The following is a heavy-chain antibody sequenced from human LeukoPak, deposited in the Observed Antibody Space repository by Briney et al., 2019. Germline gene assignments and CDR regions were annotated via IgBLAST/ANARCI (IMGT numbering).Heavy chain of an antibody. CDR2: IYYSGST. CDR3: ARDSTFTYCSSTSCYGYGMDV. Sequence: SETLSLTCTVSGGSISSYYWSWIRQPPGKGLEWIGYIYYSGSTNYNPSLKSRVTISVDTSKNQFSLKLSSVTAADTAVYYCARDSTFTYCSSTSCYGYGMDVWGKGTTVTVPS. V-gene: IGHV4-59*01. CDR1: GGSISSYY. D-gene: IGHD2-2*01. J-gene: IGHJ6*04.